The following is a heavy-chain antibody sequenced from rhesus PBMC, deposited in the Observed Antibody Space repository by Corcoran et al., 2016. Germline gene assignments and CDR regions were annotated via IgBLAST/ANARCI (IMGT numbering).Heavy chain of an antibody. CDR1: GYAFPTYY. Sequence: QVQLVQSGAEIKQPGASVKLSCKASGYAFPTYYIHWERQAPGQGREWNELSHPYRGYRDYAQILQDSVTITTDTSTNTGSLDLSSLRSEDTAVYYCTREGTLRGNRFDVWGPGVLVTVSS. CDR3: TREGTLRGNRFDV. V-gene: IGHV1-180*01. J-gene: IGHJ5-1*01. CDR2: SHPYRGYR. D-gene: IGHD2-33*01.